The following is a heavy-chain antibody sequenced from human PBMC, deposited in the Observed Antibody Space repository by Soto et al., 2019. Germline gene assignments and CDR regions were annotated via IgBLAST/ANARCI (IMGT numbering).Heavy chain of an antibody. V-gene: IGHV3-30*03. CDR2: ISHDGTTR. J-gene: IGHJ5*02. CDR1: GPTIRGFA. Sequence: QVQLVESGGGVVQPGGSLRLSCAASGPTIRGFALHWVRQAPGKGLEWVSSISHDGTTRSNKDFVKGRFSISRDDSKNTMGLPMHGLRGEDSAVYYCASVGRGYKLGNGFDPWGQGTLITVSS. D-gene: IGHD5-18*01. CDR3: ASVGRGYKLGNGFDP.